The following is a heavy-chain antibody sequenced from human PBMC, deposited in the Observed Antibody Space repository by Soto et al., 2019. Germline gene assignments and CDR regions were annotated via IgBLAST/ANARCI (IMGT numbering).Heavy chain of an antibody. Sequence: GSSLRLSCAASGFTFSSYDMKWVLQAPGKGLEWVSTISASGYTSYYADSVKGRYTISRDNSKNTLYLQVNSLRAEDTAVYYCLSRFAIFGGLTHDYWGQGTLVTVSS. D-gene: IGHD3-16*01. J-gene: IGHJ4*02. V-gene: IGHV3-23*01. CDR2: ISASGYTS. CDR3: LSRFAIFGGLTHDY. CDR1: GFTFSSYD.